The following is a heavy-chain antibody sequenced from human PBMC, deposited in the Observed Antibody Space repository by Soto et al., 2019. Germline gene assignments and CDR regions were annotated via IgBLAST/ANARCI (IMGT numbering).Heavy chain of an antibody. CDR3: ARVPKLAMIVVADDAFDI. CDR1: GFTFSSYG. Sequence: QVQLVESGGGVVQPGRSLRLSCAASGFTFSSYGMHWVRQAPGKGLEWVAVIWYDGSNKYYADSVKGRFTISRDNSKNTLYLQMNSLRAEDTAVYYCARVPKLAMIVVADDAFDIWGQGTMVTVSS. D-gene: IGHD3-22*01. V-gene: IGHV3-33*01. J-gene: IGHJ3*02. CDR2: IWYDGSNK.